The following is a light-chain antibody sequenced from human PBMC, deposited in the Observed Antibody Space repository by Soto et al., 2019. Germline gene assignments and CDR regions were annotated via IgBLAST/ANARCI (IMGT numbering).Light chain of an antibody. Sequence: NLLAPTPCTVALSSRERATLSCRASQSVSSSYLAWYQQKPGQAPRLLIYGASSRATGIPDRFSGSGSGTDFTLTISRLEPEDFAVYYCQQYGASPFTFGPGTKVDI. CDR2: GAS. J-gene: IGKJ3*01. CDR1: QSVSSSY. CDR3: QQYGASPFT. V-gene: IGKV3-20*01.